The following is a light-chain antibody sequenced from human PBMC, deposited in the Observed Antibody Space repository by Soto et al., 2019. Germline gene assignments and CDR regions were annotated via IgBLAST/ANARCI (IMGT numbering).Light chain of an antibody. V-gene: IGKV3-20*01. Sequence: EIVLTQSPGTLSLSPGERATLSCRASQSVSSTFLGWYQQKPGQSPRLLMYGVSSRATGIPDRFSGSGSGTDCTLTISRLEPEDCAVYYCQQYGTSPWAFGQGTTVEIK. CDR1: QSVSSTF. CDR3: QQYGTSPWA. CDR2: GVS. J-gene: IGKJ1*01.